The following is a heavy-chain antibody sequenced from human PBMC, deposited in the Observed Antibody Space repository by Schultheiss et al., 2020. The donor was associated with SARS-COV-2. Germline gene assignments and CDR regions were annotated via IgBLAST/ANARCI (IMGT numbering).Heavy chain of an antibody. D-gene: IGHD3-10*01. Sequence: GGSLRLSCAASGFTFSSYGMHWVRQASGKGLEWVCGITWNGGLTGYADSVKGRFTISRDNAKNSLYLQMNSLRAEDTAVYYCAKDHAYGSGSYNVWGQGTTVTVSS. CDR1: GFTFSSYG. CDR2: ITWNGGLT. J-gene: IGHJ6*02. CDR3: AKDHAYGSGSYNV. V-gene: IGHV3-20*04.